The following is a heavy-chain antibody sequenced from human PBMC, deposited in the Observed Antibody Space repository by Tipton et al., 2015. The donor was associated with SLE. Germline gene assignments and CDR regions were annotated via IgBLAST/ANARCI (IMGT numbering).Heavy chain of an antibody. CDR1: GGSISSHY. CDR3: ARVPYYDYGDEMYAFDI. D-gene: IGHD4-17*01. J-gene: IGHJ3*02. V-gene: IGHV4-59*11. CDR2: IYYSGST. Sequence: TLSLTCTVSGGSISSHYWSWIRQPPGKGLEWIGYIYYSGSTNYNPSLKSRVTISVDTSKNQFPLKLSSVTAADTAVYYCARVPYYDYGDEMYAFDIWGQGTMVSVSS.